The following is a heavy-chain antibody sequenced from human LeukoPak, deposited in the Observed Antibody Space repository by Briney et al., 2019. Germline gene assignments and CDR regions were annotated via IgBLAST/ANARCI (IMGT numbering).Heavy chain of an antibody. CDR2: NYIGDSDT. CDR3: ARLASTVTSGDYYYYGMEG. CDR1: GYNFTSHW. J-gene: IGHJ6*02. Sequence: WEALEILCKGSGYNFTSHWIGWVRPVSGKGPGGMGINYIGDSDTRYSPSSQGQVTISADKYIRTAYLQWSSLKASDTAMYYCARLASTVTSGDYYYYGMEGWGQGTTVTVSS. V-gene: IGHV5-51*01. D-gene: IGHD4-11*01.